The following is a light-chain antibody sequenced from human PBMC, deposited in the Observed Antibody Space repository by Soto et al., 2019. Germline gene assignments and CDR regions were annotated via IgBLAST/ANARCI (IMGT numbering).Light chain of an antibody. CDR3: QQYSAYSWT. Sequence: DIQMTQSPSTLSASVGDRVTITCRASQSISKYLAWYQQKSGKAPNLLIYDAASLGSGVPSRFSGSGSRTEFTLTISSLQPDDFATYYCQQYSAYSWTFGQGTKVDIK. CDR2: DAA. J-gene: IGKJ1*01. CDR1: QSISKY. V-gene: IGKV1-5*01.